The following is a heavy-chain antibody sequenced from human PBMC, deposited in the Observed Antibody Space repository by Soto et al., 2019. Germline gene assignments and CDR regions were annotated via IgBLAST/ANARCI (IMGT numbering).Heavy chain of an antibody. J-gene: IGHJ4*02. CDR3: ARIGQFDY. CDR2: IYYSGST. CDR1: GGSISSSSYY. V-gene: IGHV4-39*01. Sequence: SETLSLTCTVSGGSISSSSYYWGWIRQPPGKGLEWIGSIYYSGSTYYNPSLKSRVTISVDTSKNQFSLKLSSVTAADTAVYYCARIGQFDYWGQGTLVTVSS.